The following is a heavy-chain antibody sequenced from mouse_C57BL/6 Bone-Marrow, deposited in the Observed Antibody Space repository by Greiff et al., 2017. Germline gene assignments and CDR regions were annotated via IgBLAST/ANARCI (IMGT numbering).Heavy chain of an antibody. CDR1: GYTFTSYG. J-gene: IGHJ3*01. V-gene: IGHV1-81*01. CDR3: ATTAQARLDY. CDR2: IYPRSGNT. Sequence: QVQLQQSGAELARPGASVKLSCKASGYTFTSYGISWVKQRTGQGLEWIGGIYPRSGNTYYNEKFKGKATLTADKSSSTAYMELRSLTSEDSAVYFCATTAQARLDYWGQGTLVTVSA. D-gene: IGHD3-2*02.